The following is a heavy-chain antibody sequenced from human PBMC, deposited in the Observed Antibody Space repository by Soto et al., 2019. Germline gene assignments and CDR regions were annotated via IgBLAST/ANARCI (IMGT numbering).Heavy chain of an antibody. CDR3: ARAGGNFDP. V-gene: IGHV4-61*08. CDR1: GGSIISTADH. Sequence: PSETLSLTCSVSGGSIISTADHWGWIRQPPGKAPEWIGQIFYSGDTNYNPSLEGRVTMSVDTSKSQFSLKLSSMTAADTAVYYCARAGGNFDPWGQGTLVTVSS. J-gene: IGHJ5*02. CDR2: IFYSGDT.